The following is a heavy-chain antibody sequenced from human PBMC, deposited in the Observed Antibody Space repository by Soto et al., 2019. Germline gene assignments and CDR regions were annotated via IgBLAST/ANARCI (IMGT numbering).Heavy chain of an antibody. Sequence: QVQLVESGGGVVQPGRSLRLSCAASGFTFSSYAMHWVRQAPGKGLEWVAVISYDGSNKYYADSVKGRFTISRDNSKNTLYLQMNSLRSEDTAVYYCASPTIGGIFTGYTDYWGQGTLVTVSS. J-gene: IGHJ4*02. V-gene: IGHV3-30-3*01. CDR1: GFTFSSYA. D-gene: IGHD3-9*01. CDR3: ASPTIGGIFTGYTDY. CDR2: ISYDGSNK.